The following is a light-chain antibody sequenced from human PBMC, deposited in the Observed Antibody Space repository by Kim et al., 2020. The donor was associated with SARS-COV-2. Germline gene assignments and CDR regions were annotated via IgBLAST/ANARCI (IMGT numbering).Light chain of an antibody. Sequence: LSPGERAIVACRASQSVTSSYLAWYQQRPGQAPRLLIYSASSRAPGIPDRFSGSGSGTDFSLTISRLEPEDFAMYYCQQYGSSRYTFGQGTKLEI. J-gene: IGKJ2*01. CDR1: QSVTSSY. CDR2: SAS. CDR3: QQYGSSRYT. V-gene: IGKV3-20*01.